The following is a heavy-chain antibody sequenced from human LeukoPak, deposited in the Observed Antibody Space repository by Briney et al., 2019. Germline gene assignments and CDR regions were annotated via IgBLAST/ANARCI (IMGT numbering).Heavy chain of an antibody. CDR3: ARAGFPPIKRSHSDAFDI. J-gene: IGHJ3*02. V-gene: IGHV3-69-1*01. D-gene: IGHD3-9*01. CDR1: GFTFSDYY. Sequence: PGGSLRLSCAASGFTFSDYYMSWVRQAPGKGLEGVCRFTISRDNAKNSLYLQMNSLRAEDTAVYYCARAGFPPIKRSHSDAFDIWGQGTMVTVSS.